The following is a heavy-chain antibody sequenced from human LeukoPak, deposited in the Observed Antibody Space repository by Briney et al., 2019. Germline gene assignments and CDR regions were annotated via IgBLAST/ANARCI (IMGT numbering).Heavy chain of an antibody. V-gene: IGHV3-21*01. CDR1: GFTFSNYI. J-gene: IGHJ4*02. D-gene: IGHD4-17*01. CDR3: ASTPSPHYDYGDYG. Sequence: GGSLRLSCAASGFTFSNYIMNWVRQAPGKGLEWVSSISSSSTYIYYADSAKGRFTISRDNAKNSLYLQMNSLRAEDTAVYYCASTPSPHYDYGDYGWGQGTLVTVSS. CDR2: ISSSSTYI.